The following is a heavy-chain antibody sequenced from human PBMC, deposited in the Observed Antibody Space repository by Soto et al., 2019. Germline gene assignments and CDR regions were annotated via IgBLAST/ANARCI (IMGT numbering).Heavy chain of an antibody. D-gene: IGHD5-12*01. J-gene: IGHJ6*03. Sequence: PSETLSLTCTVSGGSISSYYWSWIRQPPGKGLEWIGYIYYSGSTNYNPSLKSRVTISVDTSKNQFSLKLSSVTAADTAVYYCARVSDDAAIRLEGYYYYMDVWGKGTTVTVSS. CDR2: IYYSGST. CDR3: ARVSDDAAIRLEGYYYYMDV. V-gene: IGHV4-59*01. CDR1: GGSISSYY.